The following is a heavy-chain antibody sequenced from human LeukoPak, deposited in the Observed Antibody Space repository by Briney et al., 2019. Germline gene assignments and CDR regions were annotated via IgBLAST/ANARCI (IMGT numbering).Heavy chain of an antibody. CDR1: GGSISSGDYY. CDR2: IYYSGST. Sequence: SETLSLTCTVSGGSISSGDYYWSWIRQPPGKGLEWIGYIYYSGSTYYNPSLKSRVTISVDRSKNQFSLKLSSVTAADTAVYYCARGGRKAASITEVGWFDPWGQGTLVTVSS. D-gene: IGHD3-10*01. V-gene: IGHV4-30-4*01. J-gene: IGHJ5*02. CDR3: ARGGRKAASITEVGWFDP.